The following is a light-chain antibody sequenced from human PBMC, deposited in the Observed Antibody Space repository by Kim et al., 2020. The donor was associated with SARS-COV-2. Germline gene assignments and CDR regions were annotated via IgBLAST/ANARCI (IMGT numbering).Light chain of an antibody. V-gene: IGLV3-19*01. CDR2: GKN. CDR1: SLRSYY. CDR3: NSRDSNDNVV. J-gene: IGLJ2*01. Sequence: VALGQTVRITCQGDSLRSYYATWYQHKPGQAPILVIYGKNHRPSGIPDRFSGSSSGNTASLTITGTQAGDEADYYCNSRDSNDNVVFGGGTQLTVL.